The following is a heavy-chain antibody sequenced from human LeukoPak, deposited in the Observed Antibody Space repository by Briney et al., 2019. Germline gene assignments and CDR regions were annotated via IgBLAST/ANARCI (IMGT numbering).Heavy chain of an antibody. D-gene: IGHD3-22*01. CDR1: GFTFSNYG. CDR3: FIYDSSGYYLRDY. CDR2: IRSKANSYAT. Sequence: GGSLRLSCAASGFTFSNYGIHWVRQASGKGLEWVGRIRSKANSYATAYAASVKGRFTISRDDSKNTAYLQMDSLKTEDTAVYYCFIYDSSGYYLRDYWGQGTLVTVSS. V-gene: IGHV3-73*01. J-gene: IGHJ4*02.